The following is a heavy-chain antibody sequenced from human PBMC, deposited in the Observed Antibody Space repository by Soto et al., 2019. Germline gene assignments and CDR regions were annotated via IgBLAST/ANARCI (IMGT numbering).Heavy chain of an antibody. V-gene: IGHV4-31*03. CDR2: ISYSGST. D-gene: IGHD3-22*01. CDR3: ARRDRSGYSYWLDT. J-gene: IGHJ5*02. Sequence: SETLSLTCTVSGGSISDGYYWSWIRQHPGKGLEWIGSISYSGSTSYNPSLKSRLTISVDRSKSQFSLNLSSVTAADTAVYYCARRDRSGYSYWLDTWGQGTQVTVSS. CDR1: GGSISDGYY.